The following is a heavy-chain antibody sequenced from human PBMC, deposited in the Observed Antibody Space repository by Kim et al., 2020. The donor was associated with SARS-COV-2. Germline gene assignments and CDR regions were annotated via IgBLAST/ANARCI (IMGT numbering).Heavy chain of an antibody. Sequence: GGSLRLSCEGSGFRFDDYSMHWVRQAPGRGLEWVAGITWNSDKIVYVDSVKGRFAISRDNARNSLHLQMNSLRREDSALYFCAKGPGTNWFFDLWSRGTLVSVSS. CDR3: AKGPGTNWFFDL. V-gene: IGHV3-9*01. CDR2: ITWNSDKI. J-gene: IGHJ2*01. D-gene: IGHD1-26*01. CDR1: GFRFDDYS.